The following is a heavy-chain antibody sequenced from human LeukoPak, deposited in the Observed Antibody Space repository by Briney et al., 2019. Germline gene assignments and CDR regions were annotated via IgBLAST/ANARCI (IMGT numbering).Heavy chain of an antibody. J-gene: IGHJ6*02. CDR2: INHSGST. CDR3: ARKYSGSYLSYYYGMDV. Sequence: PSETLSLTCAVYGGSFSGYYWSWIRQSPGKGLEWIGEINHSGSTNYNPSLKSRVTISVDTSKNQFSLKLSSVTAADTAVYYCARKYSGSYLSYYYGMDVWGQGTTVTVSS. CDR1: GGSFSGYY. V-gene: IGHV4-34*01. D-gene: IGHD1-26*01.